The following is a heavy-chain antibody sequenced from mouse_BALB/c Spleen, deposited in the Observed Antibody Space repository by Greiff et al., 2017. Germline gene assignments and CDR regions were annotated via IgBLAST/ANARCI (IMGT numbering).Heavy chain of an antibody. CDR3: AYYGNFYAMDY. CDR1: GFNIKDYY. Sequence: VQLQQSGAELVRPGASVKLSCTASGFNIKDYYMHWVKQRPEQGLEWIGWIDPENGDTEYAPKFQGKATMTADTSSNTAYLQLSSLTSEDTAVYYCAYYGNFYAMDYWGQGTSVTVSS. D-gene: IGHD2-10*01. CDR2: IDPENGDT. J-gene: IGHJ4*01. V-gene: IGHV14-4*02.